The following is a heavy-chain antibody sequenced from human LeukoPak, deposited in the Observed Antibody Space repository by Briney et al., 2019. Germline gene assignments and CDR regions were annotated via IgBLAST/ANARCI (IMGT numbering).Heavy chain of an antibody. CDR3: TRDLTGTTWSENDY. Sequence: PGGSLRLSCAVSGLSVRGSYMSWVRQAPGKGLEWVSVIYSGDRRYYADSVKGRFTISRDTSKNTLYLQMNNLRADDTARYYCTRDLTGTTWSENDYWGQGTLVTISS. J-gene: IGHJ4*02. V-gene: IGHV3-53*01. CDR1: GLSVRGSY. CDR2: IYSGDRR. D-gene: IGHD6-13*01.